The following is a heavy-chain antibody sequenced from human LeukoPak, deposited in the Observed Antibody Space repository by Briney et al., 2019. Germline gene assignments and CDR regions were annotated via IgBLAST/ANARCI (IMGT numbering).Heavy chain of an antibody. CDR3: ARTQRIQYLDY. CDR2: IDWDDDK. J-gene: IGHJ4*02. CDR1: GFSLSTSEMC. Sequence: RESGPALVKPTQTLTLTCTFSGFSLSTSEMCVTWIRQPPGKALEWLARIDWDDDKHYSTSLKTRLSISKDTSKNQVVLTMTNMDPVDTGTYYCARTQRIQYLDYWGQGTLVAVSS. V-gene: IGHV2-70*11. D-gene: IGHD2-15*01.